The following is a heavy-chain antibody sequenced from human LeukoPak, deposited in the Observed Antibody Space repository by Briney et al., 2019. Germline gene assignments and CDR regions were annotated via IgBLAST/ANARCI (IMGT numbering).Heavy chain of an antibody. J-gene: IGHJ4*02. D-gene: IGHD5-24*01. CDR1: GFMFDDYA. CDR3: AREQFSHTSNYFDN. Sequence: GGSLRISYAASGFMFDDYAMHWVRQVPGRGLEWVSLISGDGVSSFYADSVRGRFTISRDNNNNSLSLQMYSLTTEDTAFYYCAREQFSHTSNYFDNWGQGILVTVSS. CDR2: ISGDGVSS. V-gene: IGHV3-43*02.